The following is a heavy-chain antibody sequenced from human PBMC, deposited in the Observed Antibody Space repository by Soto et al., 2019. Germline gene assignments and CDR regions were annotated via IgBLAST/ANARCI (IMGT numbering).Heavy chain of an antibody. J-gene: IGHJ4*02. CDR2: IYYSGST. CDR1: GGSISSYY. CDR3: ARQRTSVVTQAYFDV. Sequence: LSLTCTVSGGSISSYYWSWIRQPPGKGLEWIGSIYYSGSTYNNPSLRSRVSMSIDTSKDQFSLKLKSVTAADTALYFCARQRTSVVTQAYFDVWGPGSLVTVSS. D-gene: IGHD2-21*02. V-gene: IGHV4-59*04.